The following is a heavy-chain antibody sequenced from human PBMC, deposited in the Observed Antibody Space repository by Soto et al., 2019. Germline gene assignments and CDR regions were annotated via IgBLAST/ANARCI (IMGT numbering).Heavy chain of an antibody. D-gene: IGHD6-25*01. CDR1: GDSVSSYRAA. V-gene: IGHV6-1*01. CDR2: TYYRSKWHN. J-gene: IGHJ3*02. CDR3: TRDQSYSSDWEAFDI. Sequence: SQTLSLTCAISGDSVSSYRAAWNWIRQSPSRGLEWLGRTYYRSKWHNDYALSVKGRITINSDTSKNQFSLQLNSVTPEDTALYFCTRDQSYSSDWEAFDIWGQGTMVTVSS.